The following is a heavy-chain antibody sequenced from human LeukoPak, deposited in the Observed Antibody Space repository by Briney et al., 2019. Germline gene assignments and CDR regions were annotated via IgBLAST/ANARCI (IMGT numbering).Heavy chain of an antibody. J-gene: IGHJ5*02. V-gene: IGHV5-51*01. CDR2: IYPGDSDT. CDR3: ARRDCSGGSCCFDP. CDR1: GYSFSNYR. Sequence: GESLKISCKGSGYSFSNYRIAWVRQMPGKGLEWMGIIYPGDSDTTYSPSFQGQVTISADKSISTAYLQWTSLRASDTAIYYCARRDCSGGSCCFDPWGQGTLVTVSS. D-gene: IGHD2-15*01.